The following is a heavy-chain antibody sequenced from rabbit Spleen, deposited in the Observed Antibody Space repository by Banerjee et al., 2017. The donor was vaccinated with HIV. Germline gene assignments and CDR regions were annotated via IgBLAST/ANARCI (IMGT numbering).Heavy chain of an antibody. CDR3: ARNFYL. CDR2: IGSGATGNT. V-gene: IGHV1S40*01. J-gene: IGHJ4*01. CDR1: GFSFSSRYY. Sequence: QSLEESGGGLVQPEGSLTLTCTASGFSFSSRYYMCWVRQAPGKGLEWIGCIGSGATGNTYYASWAKGLITISKTSATTVTLQMTSLTAADTATDFCARNFYLWGPGTLFTVS.